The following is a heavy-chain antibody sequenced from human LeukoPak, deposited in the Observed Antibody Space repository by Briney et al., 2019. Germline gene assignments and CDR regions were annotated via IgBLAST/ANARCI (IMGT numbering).Heavy chain of an antibody. CDR2: IYHSGST. D-gene: IGHD3/OR15-3a*01. J-gene: IGHJ4*02. CDR3: ARVGTGYSYFDY. Sequence: SETLSLTCAVYGGSFSGYYWSWIRQPPGKGPEWIGYIYHSGSTYYNPSLKSRVTISVDRSKNQFSLKLSSVTAADTAVYYCARVGTGYSYFDYWGQGTLVTVSS. V-gene: IGHV4-34*01. CDR1: GGSFSGYY.